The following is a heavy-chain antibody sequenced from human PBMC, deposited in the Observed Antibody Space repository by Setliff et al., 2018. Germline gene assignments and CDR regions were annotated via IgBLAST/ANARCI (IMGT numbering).Heavy chain of an antibody. V-gene: IGHV2-5*02. CDR1: GVSLRSSGMA. CDR3: AHRGGYGADSLYYFDV. Sequence: PTLVNPTQTLTLTCSFSGVSLRSSGMAVGWIRQPPGKALEWLALIYWDDVKRYSPFLKSRLTITQDTSKNQVVLTLTNMDPVDTATYYCAHRGGYGADSLYYFDVWGQGTLVTVSS. D-gene: IGHD3-10*01. J-gene: IGHJ4*02. CDR2: IYWDDVK.